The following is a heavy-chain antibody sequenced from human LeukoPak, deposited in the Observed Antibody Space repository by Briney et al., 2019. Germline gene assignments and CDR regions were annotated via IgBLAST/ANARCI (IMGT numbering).Heavy chain of an antibody. CDR3: ARGGYSYGFVVDY. D-gene: IGHD5-18*01. Sequence: GASVKVSCKASGYTFTGYYMHWVRQAPGQGLEWMGRINPNSGGTNYAQKFQGRVTMTRDTSISTAYMEPSRLRSDDTAVYYCARGGYSYGFVVDYWGQGTLVTVSS. CDR2: INPNSGGT. J-gene: IGHJ4*02. V-gene: IGHV1-2*06. CDR1: GYTFTGYY.